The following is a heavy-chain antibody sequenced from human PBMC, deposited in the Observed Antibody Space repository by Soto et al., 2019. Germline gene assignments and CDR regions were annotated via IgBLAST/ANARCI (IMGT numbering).Heavy chain of an antibody. V-gene: IGHV1-18*01. D-gene: IGHD2-15*01. Sequence: ASVKVSCKASGYTFTSHGSSWVRQAPGQGLEWVGWINVYNGDTDYARNLQGRVTMTTDTSTSTAYMELRSLRSDDTAVYFCARDDCSGGSCYLDHWGQGALGIVSS. CDR3: ARDDCSGGSCYLDH. J-gene: IGHJ4*02. CDR1: GYTFTSHG. CDR2: INVYNGDT.